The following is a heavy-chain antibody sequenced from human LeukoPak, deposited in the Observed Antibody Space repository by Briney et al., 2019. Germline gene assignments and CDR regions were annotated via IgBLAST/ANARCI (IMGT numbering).Heavy chain of an antibody. CDR2: MNPNSGNT. J-gene: IGHJ4*02. CDR1: GYTFTSYD. D-gene: IGHD1-26*01. Sequence: ASVKVSCKASGYTFTSYDINWVRQATGQGLEWMGWMNPNSGNTGYAQKFQGRVTMTRNTSISTAYMELSSLRSEDTAVYYCARGRKKGATNLCCFDYWGQGTLVTVSS. CDR3: ARGRKKGATNLCCFDY. V-gene: IGHV1-8*02.